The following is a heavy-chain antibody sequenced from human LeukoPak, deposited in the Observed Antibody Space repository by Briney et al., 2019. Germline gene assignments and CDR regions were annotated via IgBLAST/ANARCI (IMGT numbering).Heavy chain of an antibody. D-gene: IGHD3-9*01. CDR1: GGSFSSYY. J-gene: IGHJ6*03. CDR3: ARGGSTLHSAGGHDIEFYYYYYMDV. V-gene: IGHV4-59*10. CDR2: IFISGGT. Sequence: SETLSLTCAVYGGSFSSYYWSWIRQPAGKGLEWIGRIFISGGTNYNPSLRSRVTMSLDTSKNQFSLKLYSVTAADTAVYYCARGGSTLHSAGGHDIEFYYYYYMDVWGKGTTVTISS.